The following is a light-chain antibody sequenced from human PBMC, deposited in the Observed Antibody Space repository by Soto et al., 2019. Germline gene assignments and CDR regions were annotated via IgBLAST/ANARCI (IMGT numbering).Light chain of an antibody. J-gene: IGLJ1*01. CDR3: QVWDGSSDHYV. CDR2: DDS. V-gene: IGLV3-21*02. Sequence: YELTQPPSVSVAPGQTARITCGGDNIGSDSVHWYQQKPGQAPLLVVYDDSDRPSGIPERFSGFSYGNTATLTISRVEAGDEADYYCQVWDGSSDHYVFGTGAKVTVL. CDR1: NIGSDS.